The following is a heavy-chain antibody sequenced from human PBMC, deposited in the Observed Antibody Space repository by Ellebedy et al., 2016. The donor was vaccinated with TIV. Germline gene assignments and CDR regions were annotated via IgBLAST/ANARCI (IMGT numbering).Heavy chain of an antibody. CDR2: ISAYNGNT. V-gene: IGHV1-18*04. D-gene: IGHD7-27*01. J-gene: IGHJ6*02. CDR1: GYTFSIFG. Sequence: AASVKVSCKASGYTFSIFGFSWVRQAPGPGLEWMGWISAYNGNTNYAQKFQGRASMTTDASTNTVHLELMSLNFDDTAVYYCGRELGMGRGAMDVWGQGTTVTVSS. CDR3: GRELGMGRGAMDV.